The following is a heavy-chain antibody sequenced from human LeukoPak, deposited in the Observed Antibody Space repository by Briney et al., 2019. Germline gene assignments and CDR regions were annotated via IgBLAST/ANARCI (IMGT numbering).Heavy chain of an antibody. Sequence: TGGSLRLSCAASGFTFSIYTMTWVRQAPGKGLEWVSSINSSSTYIYYADSVKGRFTISRDNAKNSLYLQMNSLRAEDTAVYFCARERGYCTNGACYTEDYYYYYMDVWGKGTTVTVS. J-gene: IGHJ6*03. CDR2: INSSSTYI. D-gene: IGHD2-8*01. CDR1: GFTFSIYT. CDR3: ARERGYCTNGACYTEDYYYYYMDV. V-gene: IGHV3-21*01.